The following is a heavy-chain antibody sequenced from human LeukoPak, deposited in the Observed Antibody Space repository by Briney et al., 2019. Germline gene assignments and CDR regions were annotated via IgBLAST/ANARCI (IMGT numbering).Heavy chain of an antibody. CDR2: IKPDGSEK. CDR1: GFTFSSYW. J-gene: IGHJ4*02. D-gene: IGHD3-10*01. V-gene: IGHV3-7*01. Sequence: PGGSLRLSCAASGFTFSSYWMSWVRQDPGKGLEWVANIKPDGSEKYYADSVKGRFTISRDNAKNSLYLQMNSLRAEDTAVYYCARDSGDRTVDYWGQGTLVTVSS. CDR3: ARDSGDRTVDY.